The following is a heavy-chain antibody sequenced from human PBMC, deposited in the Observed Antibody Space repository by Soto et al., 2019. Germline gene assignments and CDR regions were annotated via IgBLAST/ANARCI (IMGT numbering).Heavy chain of an antibody. J-gene: IGHJ4*02. CDR3: VRDLLGSGGHFDY. V-gene: IGHV3-33*01. CDR2: IWYDGSNT. CDR1: GFIFSSFG. Sequence: GGSLRLSCAASGFIFSSFGMHWVRQAPGKGLEWVTHIWYDGSNTYYADSVKGRFTISRDNSRNTLYLQMNSLRAEDTAVYHCVRDLLGSGGHFDYWGQGTPVTVSS. D-gene: IGHD7-27*01.